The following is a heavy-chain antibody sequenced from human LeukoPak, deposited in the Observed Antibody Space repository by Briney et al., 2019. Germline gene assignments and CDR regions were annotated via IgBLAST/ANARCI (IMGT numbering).Heavy chain of an antibody. CDR3: AKPKGAPKLPPDY. Sequence: GGSLRLSCAASGFTFSSYAMNWVRQAPGKGLEWVSYITGSGDNTYYADSVKGRFTISRDNSKNTLYLQMNSLRAEDTAVYYCAKPKGAPKLPPDYWGQGTLVTVSS. D-gene: IGHD1-26*01. CDR2: ITGSGDNT. V-gene: IGHV3-23*01. J-gene: IGHJ4*02. CDR1: GFTFSSYA.